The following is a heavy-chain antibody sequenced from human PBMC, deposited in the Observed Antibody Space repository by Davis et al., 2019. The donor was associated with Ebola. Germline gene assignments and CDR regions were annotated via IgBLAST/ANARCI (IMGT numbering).Heavy chain of an antibody. CDR2: INPNSGGT. CDR3: AREEQQLSPYYYYYYGMDG. D-gene: IGHD6-13*01. J-gene: IGHJ6*02. Sequence: ASVKVSCKASGYTFTGYYMHWVRQAPGQGLEWMGWINPNSGGTNYAQKFQGWVTMTRDTSISTAYMELSRLRSDDTAVYYCAREEQQLSPYYYYYYGMDGWGQGTTVTVSS. V-gene: IGHV1-2*04. CDR1: GYTFTGYY.